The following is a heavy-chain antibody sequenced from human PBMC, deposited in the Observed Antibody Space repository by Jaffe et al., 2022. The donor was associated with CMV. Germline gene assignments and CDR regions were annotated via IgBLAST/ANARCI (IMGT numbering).Heavy chain of an antibody. D-gene: IGHD1-20*01. V-gene: IGHV3-53*02. CDR1: GFTVSSNY. Sequence: EVQLVETGGGLIQPGGSLRLSCAASGFTVSSNYMSWVRQAPGKGLEWVSVIYSGGSTYYADSVKGRFTISRDNSKNTLYLQMNSLRAEDTAVYYCARLYNWNDYYYMDVWGKGTTVTVSS. J-gene: IGHJ6*03. CDR3: ARLYNWNDYYYMDV. CDR2: IYSGGST.